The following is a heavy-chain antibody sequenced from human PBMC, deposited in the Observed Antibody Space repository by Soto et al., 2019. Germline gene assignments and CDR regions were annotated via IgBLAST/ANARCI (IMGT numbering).Heavy chain of an antibody. V-gene: IGHV1-69*01. CDR2: IIPVSGAA. CDR3: ATALGCSSTSCTRDY. J-gene: IGHJ4*02. CDR1: GGTFGSYA. Sequence: QVQLVQSGAEVNKPGSSVKVSCKASGGTFGSYAFSWVRQAPGQGLEWMGGIIPVSGAAHYAQKFQGRVTITADESTSTAHMELSSLSSQDTVVYYCATALGCSSTSCTRDYWGQGTRVIVSS. D-gene: IGHD2-2*01.